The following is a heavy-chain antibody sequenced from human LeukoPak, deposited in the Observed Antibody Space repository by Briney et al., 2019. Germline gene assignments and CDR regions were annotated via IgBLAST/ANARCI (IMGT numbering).Heavy chain of an antibody. CDR3: AREGIYFDS. CDR2: VSDDGYTK. CDR1: RVTFNNYA. D-gene: IGHD3-10*01. V-gene: IGHV3-30*09. J-gene: IGHJ4*02. Sequence: GSLRLSCAASRVTFNNYALHWVRQAPGKGLEWLAAVSDDGYTKYYVDSVKGRFAISRDNSNNTLYLQMNSLRPDDTAVYYCAREGIYFDSWGQGSLVTVSS.